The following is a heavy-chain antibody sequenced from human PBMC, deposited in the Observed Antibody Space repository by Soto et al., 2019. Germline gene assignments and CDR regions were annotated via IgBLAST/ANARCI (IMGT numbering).Heavy chain of an antibody. V-gene: IGHV3-23*01. CDR2: MGSSVGT. J-gene: IGHJ4*02. CDR3: ARGTAYSSAYYTLDY. CDR1: GFTLGSYG. Sequence: LTLSFEGSGFTLGSYGMCWVRQAPVKGLEWVSAMGSSVGTYYIDSVKGRLTISRDNSKNTLYLQMNSLRVEDTAVYYCARGTAYSSAYYTLDYRRQGALVPLSS. D-gene: IGHD3-22*01.